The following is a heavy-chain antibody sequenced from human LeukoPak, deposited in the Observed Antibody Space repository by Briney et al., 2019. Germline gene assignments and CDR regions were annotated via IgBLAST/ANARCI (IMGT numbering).Heavy chain of an antibody. V-gene: IGHV1-69*13. J-gene: IGHJ5*02. CDR1: GGTFSSYA. CDR2: IIPIFGTA. D-gene: IGHD5-12*01. Sequence: ASVKVSCKASGGTFSSYAISWVRQAPGQGLEWMGGIIPIFGTANYAQKFQGRVTITGDESTSTAYMELGSLRSEDTAVYYCARDSGYDSNWFDPWGQGTLVTVSS. CDR3: ARDSGYDSNWFDP.